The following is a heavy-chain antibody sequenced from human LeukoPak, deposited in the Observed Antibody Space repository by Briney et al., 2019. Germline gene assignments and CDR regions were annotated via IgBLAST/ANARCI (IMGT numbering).Heavy chain of an antibody. CDR2: IYSGGST. J-gene: IGHJ4*02. Sequence: GGSLRLSCTASGFTFSNAWISWVRQAPGKGLEWVSVIYSGGSTYYADSVKGRFTISRDNSKNTLYLQMNSLRAEDTAVYYCARDTYYYGLNYWGQGTLVTVSS. CDR3: ARDTYYYGLNY. V-gene: IGHV3-53*01. CDR1: GFTFSNAW. D-gene: IGHD3-10*01.